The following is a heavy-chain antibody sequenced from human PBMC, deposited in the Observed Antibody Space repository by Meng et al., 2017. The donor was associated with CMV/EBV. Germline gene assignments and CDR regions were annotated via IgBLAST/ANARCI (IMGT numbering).Heavy chain of an antibody. CDR3: ARMTTGGFDY. D-gene: IGHD1-1*01. V-gene: IGHV3-21*01. J-gene: IGHJ4*02. CDR2: IGTHSFDI. CDR1: GFKFSSYR. Sequence: GSSLKISCATSGFKFSSYRMNWVRQAPGKGLEWVSHIGTHSFDIFYADSVKGRFTISRDDANNSQYLQMTTLRPDDTAVYYCARMTTGGFDYWGQGAPVTVSS.